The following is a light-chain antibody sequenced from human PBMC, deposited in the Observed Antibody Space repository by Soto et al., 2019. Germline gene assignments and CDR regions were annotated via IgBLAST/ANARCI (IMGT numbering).Light chain of an antibody. V-gene: IGLV1-51*01. CDR1: SSNIGNNY. CDR3: GTWDSSLSAYV. J-gene: IGLJ1*01. CDR2: DNN. Sequence: SVLTQPPSVSAAPGQKVTISSPGSSSNIGNNYVSWYQQLPGTAPRLLIYDNNKRPSGIPDRFSGSKSGTSATLGITGLQTGDEADYYCGTWDSSLSAYVFGTGTKATV.